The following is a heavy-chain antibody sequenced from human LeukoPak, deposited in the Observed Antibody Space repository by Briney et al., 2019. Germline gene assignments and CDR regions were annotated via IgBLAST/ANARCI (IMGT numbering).Heavy chain of an antibody. CDR2: IKQDGSEK. V-gene: IGHV3-7*01. CDR1: GFTFSTYW. Sequence: GGSLRLSCAAPGFTFSTYWMSWVRQAPGKGLEWVANIKQDGSEKYYVDSVKGRFTISRDNAKNSVYLQMNSLRVEDTAVYYCARVYYYAPYYFDYWGQGTLVTVSS. CDR3: ARVYYYAPYYFDY. J-gene: IGHJ4*02. D-gene: IGHD3-10*01.